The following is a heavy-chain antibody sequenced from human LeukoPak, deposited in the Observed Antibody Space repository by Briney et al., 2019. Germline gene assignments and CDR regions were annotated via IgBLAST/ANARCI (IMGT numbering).Heavy chain of an antibody. CDR2: IVVGSGNT. V-gene: IGHV1-58*01. D-gene: IGHD4-17*01. CDR3: AAQSNYGDYNAY. Sequence: IECIVVGSGNTNYAQNFQERVNITRDMSKSTAYMELSRLRSEHTAVYYCAAQSNYGDYNAYWGQGTLVTVSS. J-gene: IGHJ4*02.